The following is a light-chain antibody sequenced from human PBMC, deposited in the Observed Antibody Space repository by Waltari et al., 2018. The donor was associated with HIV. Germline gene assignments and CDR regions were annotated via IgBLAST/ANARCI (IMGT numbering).Light chain of an antibody. CDR3: AVWDGSLSAWL. V-gene: IGLV1-47*01. CDR1: SSNIGNNF. J-gene: IGLJ3*02. CDR2: RNN. Sequence: QSVLTQSPSTSASPGQRVTISCSGTSSNIGNNFVSWYQRLPGTAPKLLIFRNNQRPSGVPYRFSGSKSDTSASLVISVLRSEDEAEYFCAVWDGSLSAWLFGGGTKVAVL.